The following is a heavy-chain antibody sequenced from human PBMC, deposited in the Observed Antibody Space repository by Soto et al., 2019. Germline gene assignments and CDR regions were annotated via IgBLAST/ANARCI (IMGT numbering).Heavy chain of an antibody. V-gene: IGHV3-30-3*01. CDR3: ARARYDSSGYNPPIDY. CDR1: GFTFSSYA. Sequence: PGGSLRLSCAASGFTFSSYAMHRVRQAPGKGLEWVAVISYDGSNKYYADSVKGRFTISRDNSKNTLYLQMNSLRAEDTAVYYCARARYDSSGYNPPIDYWGQGTLVTVSS. J-gene: IGHJ4*02. CDR2: ISYDGSNK. D-gene: IGHD3-22*01.